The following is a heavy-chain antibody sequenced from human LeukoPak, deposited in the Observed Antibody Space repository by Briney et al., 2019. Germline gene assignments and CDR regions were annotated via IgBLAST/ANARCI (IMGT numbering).Heavy chain of an antibody. V-gene: IGHV3-53*01. D-gene: IGHD6-19*01. CDR2: IYSGGST. CDR3: ARATGGWGAFDI. J-gene: IGHJ3*02. CDR1: GFTFSKYA. Sequence: GGSLRLSCAASGFTFSKYAMMWVRQAPGKGLEWVSVIYSGGSTYYADSVTGRFTISRDNSKNTLYLQMNSLRAEDTAVYYCARATGGWGAFDIWGQGTMVTVSS.